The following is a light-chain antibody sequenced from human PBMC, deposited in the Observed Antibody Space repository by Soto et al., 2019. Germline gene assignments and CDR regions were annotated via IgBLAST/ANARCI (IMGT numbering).Light chain of an antibody. CDR2: EVS. J-gene: IGLJ3*02. Sequence: QSALTQPASVSGSPGQSITISCTGTSSDVGGYNYVSWYQQHPGKAPKLMIYEVSNRPSGVSNRFSGSKSGNTASLTFSGLQAEYEADYYCSSYRNSSALVFGGGTKLTVL. CDR3: SSYRNSSALV. V-gene: IGLV2-14*01. CDR1: SSDVGGYNY.